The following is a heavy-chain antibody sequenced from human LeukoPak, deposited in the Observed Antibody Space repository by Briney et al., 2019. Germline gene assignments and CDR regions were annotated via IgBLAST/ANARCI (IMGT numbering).Heavy chain of an antibody. CDR1: GFTFRHCD. J-gene: IGHJ5*02. Sequence: GGSLRPSCAAPGFTFRHCDMSWIRQAPGKGLAWVSYTSSSSSYTYYADSVKDRFTLSRDYAKNSLYLQLNSLRAEDTAVYFFFQAEDGIRDFDWYNWFDPWGQGTLVTVSS. D-gene: IGHD3-9*01. V-gene: IGHV3-11*06. CDR2: TSSSSSYT. CDR3: FQAEDGIRDFDWYNWFDP.